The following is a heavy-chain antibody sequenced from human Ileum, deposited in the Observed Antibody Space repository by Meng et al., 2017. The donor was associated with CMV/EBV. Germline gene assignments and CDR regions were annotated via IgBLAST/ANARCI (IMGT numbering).Heavy chain of an antibody. CDR2: FVPEDGET. Sequence: QDQLVQCGAEVKKPGASVKVSCKVSGYTLTELSMHWVRQSPGKGLEWMGGFVPEDGETIYAQKFQGRVTMTEDTSTDTAHMELSSLRSEDTAVYYCATGGYYASGSPNYWGQGTLVTVSS. CDR1: GYTLTELS. V-gene: IGHV1-24*01. D-gene: IGHD3-10*01. CDR3: ATGGYYASGSPNY. J-gene: IGHJ4*02.